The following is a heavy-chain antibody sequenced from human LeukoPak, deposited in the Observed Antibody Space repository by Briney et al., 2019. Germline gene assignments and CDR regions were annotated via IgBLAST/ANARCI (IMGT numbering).Heavy chain of an antibody. CDR3: VRVAKERVGGVYYVDY. D-gene: IGHD1-1*01. J-gene: IGHJ4*02. Sequence: AGGSLRLSCAASGFTFSDYDMHWVRQATGKGLEWVSAIGTAGDTYYTGSVKGRFTISRENAKNSLYLQMNSLRAGDTAVYYCVRVAKERVGGVYYVDYWGQGTPVTVSS. CDR1: GFTFSDYD. V-gene: IGHV3-13*01. CDR2: IGTAGDT.